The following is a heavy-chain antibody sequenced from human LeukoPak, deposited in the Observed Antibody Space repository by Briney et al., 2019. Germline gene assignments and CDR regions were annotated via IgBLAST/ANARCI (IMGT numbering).Heavy chain of an antibody. CDR3: ARSLIGKVVVAATHWFDP. J-gene: IGHJ5*02. Sequence: ASVKVSCKASGYTFTGYYMHWVRQAPGQGLEWMGRINPNRGGTNYAQKFQGRVTIPRDTSISTAYMELSRLRSDDTAVYYCARSLIGKVVVAATHWFDPWGQGTLVTVSS. CDR1: GYTFTGYY. D-gene: IGHD2-15*01. CDR2: INPNRGGT. V-gene: IGHV1-2*06.